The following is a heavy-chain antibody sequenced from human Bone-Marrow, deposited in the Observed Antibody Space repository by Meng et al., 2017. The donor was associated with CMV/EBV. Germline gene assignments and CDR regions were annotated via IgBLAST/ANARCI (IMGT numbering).Heavy chain of an antibody. CDR3: ARVGTYYYGSGSYLDSRRNDYYGMDV. CDR1: GYTFTSYG. Sequence: ASVKVSCKASGYTFTSYGISWVRQAPGQGLEWMGWISAYNGNTNYARKLQGRVTMTTDTSTSTAYMELRSLRSDDTAVYYCARVGTYYYGSGSYLDSRRNDYYGMDVWDQGTTVTVSS. V-gene: IGHV1-18*01. J-gene: IGHJ6*02. D-gene: IGHD3-10*01. CDR2: ISAYNGNT.